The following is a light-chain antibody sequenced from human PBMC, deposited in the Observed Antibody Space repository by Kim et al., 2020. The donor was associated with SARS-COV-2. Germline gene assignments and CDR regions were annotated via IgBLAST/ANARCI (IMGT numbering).Light chain of an antibody. J-gene: IGLJ1*01. CDR1: KLGDKY. CDR2: QDS. V-gene: IGLV3-1*01. CDR3: QAWDSSTYV. Sequence: SGSPGQTASISCGGDKLGDKYACWYQQKPGQSPVLVIYQDSKRPSGIPERFSGSNSGNTATLTISGTQAMDEADYYCQAWDSSTYVFGTGTKVTVL.